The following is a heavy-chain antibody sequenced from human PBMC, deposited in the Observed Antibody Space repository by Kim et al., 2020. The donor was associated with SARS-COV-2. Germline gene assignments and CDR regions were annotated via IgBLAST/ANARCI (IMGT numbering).Heavy chain of an antibody. D-gene: IGHD3-10*01. CDR2: ITWNSGSI. CDR3: VKDCYSNYYYYGMDV. Sequence: GGSLRLSCAASGFTFDDYAMHWVRQAPGKGLEWVSGITWNSGSIDYADSVRGRFTISRDNAKNSLYLQMNSLRPEDTALYYCVKDCYSNYYYYGMDVWGQGTTVTVSS. J-gene: IGHJ6*02. V-gene: IGHV3-9*01. CDR1: GFTFDDYA.